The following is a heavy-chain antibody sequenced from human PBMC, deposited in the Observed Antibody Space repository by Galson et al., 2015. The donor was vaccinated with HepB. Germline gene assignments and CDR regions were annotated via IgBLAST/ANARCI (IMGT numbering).Heavy chain of an antibody. D-gene: IGHD3-22*01. CDR1: GGSISSYY. J-gene: IGHJ4*02. CDR3: ARQTRDYYDSSGYIDY. CDR2: IYYSGST. Sequence: LSLTCTVSGGSISSYYWSWIRQPPGKGLEWIGYIYYSGSTNYNPSLKSRVTISVDTSKNQFSLKLSSVTAADTAVYYCARQTRDYYDSSGYIDYWGQGTLVTVSS. V-gene: IGHV4-59*01.